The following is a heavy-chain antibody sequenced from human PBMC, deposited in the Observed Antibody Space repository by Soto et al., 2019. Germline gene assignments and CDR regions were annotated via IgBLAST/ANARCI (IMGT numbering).Heavy chain of an antibody. CDR3: TTSGNTHGVDS. V-gene: IGHV3-15*07. J-gene: IGHJ4*02. CDR1: GFSFSSAW. D-gene: IGHD2-2*02. CDR2: IRNKRDGATT. Sequence: PGGSLRLSCTASGFSFSSAWMNWVRQAPGKGLEWVGRIRNKRDGATTDSAVPVKGRFTISRDDSKNTLYLQMNSLKIEDTAVYCCTTSGNTHGVDSWGKGTLVTVSS.